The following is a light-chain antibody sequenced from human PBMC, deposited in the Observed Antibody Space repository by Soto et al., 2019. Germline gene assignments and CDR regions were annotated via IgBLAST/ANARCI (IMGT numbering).Light chain of an antibody. CDR2: GAS. Sequence: DIQMTQSPSSLSASVGDRVTISCRASQTISTYLNWYQKKPGNAPKLLISGASSLHNGVPSRFGGSGSGTDFTLTISDLQPEDFATYYCHQSYETPHTFGGGTNVEI. CDR3: HQSYETPHT. CDR1: QTISTY. J-gene: IGKJ4*01. V-gene: IGKV1-39*01.